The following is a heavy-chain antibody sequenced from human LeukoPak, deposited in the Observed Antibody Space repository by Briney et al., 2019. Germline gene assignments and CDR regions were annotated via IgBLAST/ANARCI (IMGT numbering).Heavy chain of an antibody. V-gene: IGHV3-23*01. D-gene: IGHD6-19*01. CDR2: ISGSGGST. CDR3: AKVTYSSGWYDY. Sequence: GGSLRLSCAASGFTFSSYAMSWVRQAPEKGLEWVSAISGSGGSTYYADSVKGRFTISRDNSKNTLYLQMNSLRAEDTAVYYCAKVTYSSGWYDYWGQGTLVTVSS. CDR1: GFTFSSYA. J-gene: IGHJ4*02.